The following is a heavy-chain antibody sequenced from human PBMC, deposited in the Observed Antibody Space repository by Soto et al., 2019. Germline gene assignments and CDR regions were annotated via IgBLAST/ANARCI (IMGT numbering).Heavy chain of an antibody. V-gene: IGHV2-5*02. CDR1: GFSLSTSGVG. CDR2: IYWDNDK. D-gene: IGHD4-17*01. J-gene: IGHJ4*02. CDR3: AHAGIYADYSFRY. Sequence: QITLKESGPTLVKPTQTLTLTCTFSGFSLSTSGVGVGWIRQPPGKALEGLALIYWDNDKRYSPSLKSRLTXTXDXXKYPVVLTRTNMDPVDTATYYCAHAGIYADYSFRYWGQGTLVTVSA.